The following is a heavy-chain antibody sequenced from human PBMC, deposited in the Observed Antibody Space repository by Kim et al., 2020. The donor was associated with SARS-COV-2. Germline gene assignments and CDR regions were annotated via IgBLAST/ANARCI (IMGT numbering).Heavy chain of an antibody. V-gene: IGHV3-23*03. CDR1: GFTFSSYA. Sequence: GGSLRLSCAASGFTFSSYAMSWVRQAPGKGLEWVSVIYSGGSSTYYADSVKGRFTISRDNSKNTLYLQMNSLRAEDTAVYYCAKETNTRLGGVDYWGQGTLVTVSS. J-gene: IGHJ4*02. D-gene: IGHD2-2*01. CDR3: AKETNTRLGGVDY. CDR2: IYSGGSST.